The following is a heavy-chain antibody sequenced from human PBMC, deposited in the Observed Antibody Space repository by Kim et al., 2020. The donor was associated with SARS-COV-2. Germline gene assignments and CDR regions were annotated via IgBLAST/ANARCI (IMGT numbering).Heavy chain of an antibody. J-gene: IGHJ4*02. CDR3: AAAPLFCSDGTCYRNYFDD. D-gene: IGHD1-26*01. CDR1: GDTLTELS. Sequence: ASVKVSCKVSGDTLTELSIYWVRQAPGKGLEWMGGFDPEERGLIYAPKFRGRVTMTEDTSTETAYMELSSLRSEDTAVYYCAAAPLFCSDGTCYRNYFDDWGQGTLVTVSS. CDR2: FDPEERGL. V-gene: IGHV1-24*01.